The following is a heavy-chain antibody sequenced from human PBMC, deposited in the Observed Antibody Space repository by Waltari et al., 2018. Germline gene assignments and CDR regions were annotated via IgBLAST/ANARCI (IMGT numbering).Heavy chain of an antibody. J-gene: IGHJ2*01. D-gene: IGHD3-10*01. Sequence: EVQLVESGGGLVQPGGSLGLSCVTSGFTFSSYWMHWVRQVPGKGLVWVYSFNSNGITTGYADSVKGRFTISRDNAKNTLYLQMNSLRADDTSVYYCARAQLTMARNLDLWGRGTLVTVSS. CDR2: FNSNGITT. CDR1: GFTFSSYW. CDR3: ARAQLTMARNLDL. V-gene: IGHV3-74*01.